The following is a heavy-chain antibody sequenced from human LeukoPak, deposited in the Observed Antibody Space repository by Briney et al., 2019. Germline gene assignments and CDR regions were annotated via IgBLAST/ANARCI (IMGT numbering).Heavy chain of an antibody. CDR1: GGSISSGDSY. J-gene: IGHJ6*02. CDR2: IYYSGKT. V-gene: IGHV4-30-4*01. Sequence: SQTLSLTCSVSGGSISSGDSYWSWIRQPPGKGLEWIGYIYYSGKTFYNASLQSRVTILIDTSKNQFSLKLSSVTASDTAVYYCARDRITMVRGVLYYYYGLDVWGQGTTVTVSS. CDR3: ARDRITMVRGVLYYYYGLDV. D-gene: IGHD3-10*01.